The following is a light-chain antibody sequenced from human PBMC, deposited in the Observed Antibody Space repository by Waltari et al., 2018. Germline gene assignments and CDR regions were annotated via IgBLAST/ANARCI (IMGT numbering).Light chain of an antibody. CDR3: MQGMHPPLT. Sequence: DIVMTQTPLSLSVTPGQPAAISCKSSQSLLHSDGKTYLYWYLQKPGQSPQLLIYGVSSRFSGVPDRFSGSGLGTDFTLKISRVEAEDVGVYYCMQGMHPPLTFGPGTKVEIK. V-gene: IGKV2-29*02. CDR1: QSLLHSDGKTY. CDR2: GVS. J-gene: IGKJ3*01.